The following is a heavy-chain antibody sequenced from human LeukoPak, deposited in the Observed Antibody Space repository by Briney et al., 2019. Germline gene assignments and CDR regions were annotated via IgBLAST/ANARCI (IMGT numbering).Heavy chain of an antibody. CDR2: TSSSGSTI. CDR1: GFTFSSYE. D-gene: IGHD2-21*01. CDR3: ARGGWWWHY. Sequence: GGSLRLSCAASGFTFSSYEMNWVRQAPGKGLEWVSYTSSSGSTIYYADSVKGRFTISRDNAKNSLYLQMNSLRAEDTAVYYCARGGWWWHYWGQGTLVTVSS. V-gene: IGHV3-48*03. J-gene: IGHJ4*02.